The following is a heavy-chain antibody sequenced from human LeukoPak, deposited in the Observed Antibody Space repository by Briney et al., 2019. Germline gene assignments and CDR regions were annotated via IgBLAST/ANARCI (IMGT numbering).Heavy chain of an antibody. Sequence: ASVKVSCKASGYTFTSYGISWVRQAAGQGLEWMGWISAYNGNTNYAQKLQGRVTMTTDTSTSTAYMELRSLSSDDTAVYYCARVMQSTRRGNYHYGMDVSGQATTVTVSS. J-gene: IGHJ6*02. CDR1: GYTFTSYG. CDR3: ARVMQSTRRGNYHYGMDV. D-gene: IGHD6-19*01. V-gene: IGHV1-18*01. CDR2: ISAYNGNT.